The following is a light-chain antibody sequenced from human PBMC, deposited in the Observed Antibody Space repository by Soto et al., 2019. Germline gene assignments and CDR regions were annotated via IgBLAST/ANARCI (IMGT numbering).Light chain of an antibody. CDR1: SGHSSYA. J-gene: IGLJ3*02. CDR3: QTWGTGIRV. Sequence: QSVLTQSPSASASLGASVKLTCTLSSGHSSYAIAWHQQQPEKGPRYLMKLNSDGTHNKGDGIPDRFSGSSSGAERYLTISILQSEDEADYYCQTWGTGIRVFGGGTKLTVL. CDR2: LNSDGTH. V-gene: IGLV4-69*01.